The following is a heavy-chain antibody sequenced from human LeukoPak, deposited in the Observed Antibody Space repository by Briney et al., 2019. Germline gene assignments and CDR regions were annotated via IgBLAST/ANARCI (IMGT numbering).Heavy chain of an antibody. J-gene: IGHJ5*02. CDR3: ARGKPRYGSGSSLQNNWFQP. V-gene: IGHV1-8*01. CDR1: GYTFTSYD. D-gene: IGHD3-10*01. CDR2: MNPNSGNT. Sequence: ASVKVSCKASGYTFTSYDINWVRQATRQGREWMGCMNPNSGNTGYAQKFQGRLTMTRNTSISTAYMELSSLRYEDTAVYYCARGKPRYGSGSSLQNNWFQPWGEKTVVSVSS.